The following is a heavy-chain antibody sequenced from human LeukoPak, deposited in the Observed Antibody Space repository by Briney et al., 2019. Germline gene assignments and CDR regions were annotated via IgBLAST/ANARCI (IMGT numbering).Heavy chain of an antibody. D-gene: IGHD4-17*01. CDR1: GFTLSIYS. Sequence: GGSLRLSCAASGFTLSIYSMNWVRQAPGKGLEWVSYIGGTHSNIYYADSVKGRFTISRDDAKNSLYLQMNSLRDEDTAVYYCARDRDYAFDSWGQGTLVTVSS. J-gene: IGHJ4*02. CDR3: ARDRDYAFDS. CDR2: IGGTHSNI. V-gene: IGHV3-48*02.